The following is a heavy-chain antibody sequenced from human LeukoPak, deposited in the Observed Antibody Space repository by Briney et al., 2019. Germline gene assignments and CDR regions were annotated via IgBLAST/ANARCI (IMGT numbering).Heavy chain of an antibody. CDR3: AKDPDYYDSSGIDY. CDR2: ISGSGGST. V-gene: IGHV3-23*01. D-gene: IGHD3-22*01. Sequence: GGTLRLSCAASGFTFSSYGMSWVRQAPGKGLEWVSAISGSGGSTYYADSVKGRFTISRDNSKNTLYLQMNSLRAEDTAVYYCAKDPDYYDSSGIDYWGQGTLVTVSS. CDR1: GFTFSSYG. J-gene: IGHJ4*02.